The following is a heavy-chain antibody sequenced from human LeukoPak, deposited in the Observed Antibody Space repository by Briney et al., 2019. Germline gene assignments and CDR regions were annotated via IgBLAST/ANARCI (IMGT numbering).Heavy chain of an antibody. CDR3: ASGTIRAYAFDI. CDR1: GGTFSSYA. J-gene: IGHJ3*02. D-gene: IGHD1-1*01. CDR2: IIPIFGTA. V-gene: IGHV1-69*01. Sequence: ASVKVSCKASGGTFSSYAISWVRPAPGQGLEWMGGIIPIFGTANYAQKFQGRVTITADESTSTAYMELSSLRSEDTAVYYCASGTIRAYAFDIWGQGTMVTVSS.